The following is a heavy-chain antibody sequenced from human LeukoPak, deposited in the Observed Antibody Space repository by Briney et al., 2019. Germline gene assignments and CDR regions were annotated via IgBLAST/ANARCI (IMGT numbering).Heavy chain of an antibody. V-gene: IGHV1-69*05. J-gene: IGHJ6*03. CDR3: ARSPYSSSPHYYYYMDV. Sequence: SVKVSCKASGGTFSSYAISWVRQAPGQGLGWMGGIIPSLGTANYAQKFKGRVTMTTDTSTSTAYMELRSLRSDDTAVYYCARSPYSSSPHYYYYMDVWGKGTTVTVSS. CDR2: IIPSLGTA. CDR1: GGTFSSYA. D-gene: IGHD6-6*01.